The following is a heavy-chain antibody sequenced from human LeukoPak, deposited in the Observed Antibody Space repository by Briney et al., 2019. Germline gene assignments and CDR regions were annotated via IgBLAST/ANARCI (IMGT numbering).Heavy chain of an antibody. CDR1: GFTFSSYV. D-gene: IGHD2-21*01. V-gene: IGHV3-30*18. J-gene: IGHJ4*02. Sequence: GGSLRLSCAASGFTFSSYVMSWVRQAPGKGLEWVAVISYDGSNKYYADSVKGRFTISRDNSKNTLYLQMNSLRAEDTAVYYCAKGLVAIGDPCDYWGQGTLVTVSS. CDR3: AKGLVAIGDPCDY. CDR2: ISYDGSNK.